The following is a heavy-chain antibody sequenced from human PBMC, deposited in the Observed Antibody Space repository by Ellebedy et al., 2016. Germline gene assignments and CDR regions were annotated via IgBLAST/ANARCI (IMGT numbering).Heavy chain of an antibody. CDR3: ALGRWELIPDY. V-gene: IGHV1-18*01. Sequence: ASVKVSCXASGYTFTSYGISWVRQAPGQGLEWMGWISAYNSNTNYAQKLQGRVTMTTDTSTSTAYMELRSLRSDDTAVYYCALGRWELIPDYWGQGTLVTVSS. D-gene: IGHD1-26*01. CDR1: GYTFTSYG. CDR2: ISAYNSNT. J-gene: IGHJ4*02.